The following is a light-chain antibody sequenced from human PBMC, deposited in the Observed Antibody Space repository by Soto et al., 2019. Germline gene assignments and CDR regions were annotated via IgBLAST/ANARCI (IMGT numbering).Light chain of an antibody. CDR2: SKN. CDR1: SSNIGSNT. Sequence: QSVLTQPPSASGTPGQRVTISCSGSSSNIGSNTVNWYQQLPGTAPKLLIYSKNQRPSGVPDRFSGSKSGTSVSLAISGLQSEDEADYYCATWDDSLNGWVFGGGTKLTVL. CDR3: ATWDDSLNGWV. J-gene: IGLJ3*02. V-gene: IGLV1-44*01.